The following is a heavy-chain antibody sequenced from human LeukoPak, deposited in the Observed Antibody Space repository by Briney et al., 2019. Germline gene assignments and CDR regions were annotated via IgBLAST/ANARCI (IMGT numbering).Heavy chain of an antibody. Sequence: PGGSLRLSCATSGFTFSSYWMHWVRQAPGKGLVWVSRINTDGSTTSYADSVKGRFTISRDNAKNTLYLQMNSLRAEDTAVYYCARGTWELRRGDYWGQGTLVTVSS. J-gene: IGHJ4*02. CDR3: ARGTWELRRGDY. D-gene: IGHD1-26*01. CDR2: INTDGSTT. CDR1: GFTFSSYW. V-gene: IGHV3-74*01.